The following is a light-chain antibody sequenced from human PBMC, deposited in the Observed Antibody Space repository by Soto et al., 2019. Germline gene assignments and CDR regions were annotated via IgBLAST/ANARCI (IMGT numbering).Light chain of an antibody. Sequence: DIQLTQSPSFLSASVGDRVTITCRASQGISSHLAWYQQQPGKAPKLLIYVASTLQSGVPSRFSGSGSGTEFTLTISGLQPEDYASYYCQHLNSYPITFAQGTRLEIK. CDR1: QGISSH. V-gene: IGKV1-9*01. CDR2: VAS. CDR3: QHLNSYPIT. J-gene: IGKJ5*01.